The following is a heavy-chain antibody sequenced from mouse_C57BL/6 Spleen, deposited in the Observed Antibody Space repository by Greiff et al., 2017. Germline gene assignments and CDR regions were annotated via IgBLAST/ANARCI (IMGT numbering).Heavy chain of an antibody. V-gene: IGHV1-82*01. D-gene: IGHD2-5*01. CDR3: AREGGYSNYFDY. CDR2: IYPGDGDT. CDR1: GYAFSSSW. J-gene: IGHJ2*01. Sequence: VQLQQSGPELVKPGASVKISCKASGYAFSSSWMNWVKQRPGKGLEWIGRIYPGDGDTNYNGKFKGKATLTADKSSSTAYMQLSSLTSEDSAVYFCAREGGYSNYFDYWGQGTTLTVSS.